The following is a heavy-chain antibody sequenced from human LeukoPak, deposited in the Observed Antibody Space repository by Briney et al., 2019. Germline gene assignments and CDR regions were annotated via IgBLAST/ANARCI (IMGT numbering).Heavy chain of an antibody. D-gene: IGHD6-13*01. V-gene: IGHV4-39*07. Sequence: SETLSLTCTVSSGSISTSNYYWGWVRQPPGKALEWIGNIFYSGSTYYSPSLKSRVTISLDTSRNQFSLKLNSVTAADTAVYYCARGAPIRIAAAGSDAFDIWGQGTMVTVSS. CDR3: ARGAPIRIAAAGSDAFDI. CDR2: IFYSGST. J-gene: IGHJ3*02. CDR1: SGSISTSNYY.